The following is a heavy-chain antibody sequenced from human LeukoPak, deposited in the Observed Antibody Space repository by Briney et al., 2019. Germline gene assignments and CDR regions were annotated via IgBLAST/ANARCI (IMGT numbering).Heavy chain of an antibody. V-gene: IGHV3-33*01. Sequence: PGGSLRLSCAASGFTFSTYGMYWVRQAPGKGLEWAALIWNDGSKKYYADSVKGRFTISRDNAKNSLYLKMNSLRAEDTAVYYCARKIVGAIDYWGQGTLVTVSS. CDR1: GFTFSTYG. J-gene: IGHJ4*02. CDR3: ARKIVGAIDY. D-gene: IGHD1-26*01. CDR2: IWNDGSKK.